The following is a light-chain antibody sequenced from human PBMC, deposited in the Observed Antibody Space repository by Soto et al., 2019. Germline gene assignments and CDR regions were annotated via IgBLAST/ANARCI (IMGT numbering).Light chain of an antibody. J-gene: IGKJ1*01. CDR1: QSASDN. V-gene: IGKV3D-15*01. CDR2: GAS. Sequence: EVVMTQSPATLSVSPGARATLSCRASQSASDNLAWYQQKPGQAPRLLIYGASNRATGIPATFSGSGSGTEFTLTISSLQSEDFAIYYCQQYNSWPRTFGQGTKVDI. CDR3: QQYNSWPRT.